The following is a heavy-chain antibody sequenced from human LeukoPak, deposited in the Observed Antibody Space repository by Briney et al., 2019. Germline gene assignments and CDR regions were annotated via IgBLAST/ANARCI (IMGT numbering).Heavy chain of an antibody. CDR2: IYPGDSDT. Sequence: GESLKISCKGSGYSFTSYWIGWVRQMPGKGLEWMGIIYPGDSDTRYSPSFQGQVAISADKSISTAYLQWSSLKASDTAMYYCARLSSGWYGGGGAFDIWGQGTMVTVSS. CDR3: ARLSSGWYGGGGAFDI. V-gene: IGHV5-51*01. CDR1: GYSFTSYW. D-gene: IGHD6-19*01. J-gene: IGHJ3*02.